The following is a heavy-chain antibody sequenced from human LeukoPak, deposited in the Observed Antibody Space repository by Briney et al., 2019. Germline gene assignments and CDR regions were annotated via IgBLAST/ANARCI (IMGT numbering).Heavy chain of an antibody. D-gene: IGHD3-16*01. CDR2: ISSSSSTI. CDR1: EFTFSNYN. CDR3: ARELGYYDMDV. Sequence: PGGSLGLSCAASEFTFSNYNMNWVRQAPGKGLEWVSYISSSSSTIYYADSVKGRSTISRDNAKNSLSLQINSLRDEDTAVYYCARELGYYDMDVWGQGTTVIVSS. V-gene: IGHV3-48*02. J-gene: IGHJ6*02.